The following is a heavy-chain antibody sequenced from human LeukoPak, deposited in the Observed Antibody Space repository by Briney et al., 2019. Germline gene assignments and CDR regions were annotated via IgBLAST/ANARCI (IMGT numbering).Heavy chain of an antibody. V-gene: IGHV4-59*12. Sequence: PSETLSLTCSVSGSSMNLYSWNWIRQSPGKGLEWIAYMYYSGTTNYNPSLENRAAISLDLSRHQFSLRLNSVTAADTAVYYCARGIRFSYYYGMDVWGQGTTVTVSS. J-gene: IGHJ6*02. CDR3: ARGIRFSYYYGMDV. D-gene: IGHD3-10*01. CDR1: GSSMNLYS. CDR2: MYYSGTT.